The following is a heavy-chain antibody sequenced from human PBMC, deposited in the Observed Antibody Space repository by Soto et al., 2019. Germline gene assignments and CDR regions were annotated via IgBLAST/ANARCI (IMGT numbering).Heavy chain of an antibody. CDR1: GGSFSDSA. V-gene: IGHV1-69*01. Sequence: QVQLAQSGAEVRSPGSSMKVSCRASGGSFSDSAFSWLRQAPGQGLEWVGGIIPMFAATKYAQAFQGRVTITTDASTRLVYFLLGSRTSDDSAVYFYARGGIVAVPAALSSYDDYTHYRFDSWGQGTLVSVS. J-gene: IGHJ4*02. CDR2: IIPMFAAT. D-gene: IGHD4-4*01. CDR3: ARGGIVAVPAALSSYDDYTHYRFDS.